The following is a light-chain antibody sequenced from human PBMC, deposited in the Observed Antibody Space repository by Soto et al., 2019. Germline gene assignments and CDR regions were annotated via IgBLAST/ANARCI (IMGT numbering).Light chain of an antibody. CDR3: CSYAGSSYV. CDR2: DVT. V-gene: IGLV2-14*01. J-gene: IGLJ1*01. Sequence: QSDLTQPASGSGSPGQSITISYTGTSSDVGGYNYVSWYQQHPVKAPKLMIYDVTNRPSGVSDRFSGSKSGNTASLTISGLQAEDEADYYCCSYAGSSYVFGTGTKVTVL. CDR1: SSDVGGYNY.